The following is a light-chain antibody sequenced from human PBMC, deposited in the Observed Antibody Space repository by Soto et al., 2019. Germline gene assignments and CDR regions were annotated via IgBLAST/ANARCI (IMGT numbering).Light chain of an antibody. CDR2: DGF. Sequence: EIQMTQSPSTLSASVGDRVTITCRASQSINNWLAWYQQKPGKAPKLLIYDGFSLESGVPLRFSGSGFGTEFTLTISSLQPDDSATYYCQQYKRYSLTFGGGTKVEIK. J-gene: IGKJ4*01. CDR3: QQYKRYSLT. CDR1: QSINNW. V-gene: IGKV1-5*01.